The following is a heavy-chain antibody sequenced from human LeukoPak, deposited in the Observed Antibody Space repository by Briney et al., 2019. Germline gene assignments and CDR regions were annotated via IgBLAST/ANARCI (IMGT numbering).Heavy chain of an antibody. CDR1: GFTFSDYY. CDR3: AKDGGYDFWSGSDYYYYMDV. D-gene: IGHD3-3*01. J-gene: IGHJ6*03. Sequence: GGSLRLPCAASGFTFSDYYMSWIRQAPGKGLEWVSYISSSGSTIYYADSVKGRFTISRDNAKNSLYLQMNSLRAEDTAVYYCAKDGGYDFWSGSDYYYYMDVWGKGTTVTVSS. V-gene: IGHV3-11*01. CDR2: ISSSGSTI.